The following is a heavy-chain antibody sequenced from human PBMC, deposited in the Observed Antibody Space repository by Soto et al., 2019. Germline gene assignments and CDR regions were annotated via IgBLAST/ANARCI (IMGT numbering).Heavy chain of an antibody. Sequence: QVQLVESGGGVVQPGRSLRLSCAASGFTFSSYGMHWVRQAPGKGLEWVAVIWYDGSNKYYADSVKGRFTISRDNSKNTLYLQMNSLRAEDTAVYYCARSTHDYYGSGRKFYYFDYWGQGTLVTVSS. V-gene: IGHV3-33*01. CDR3: ARSTHDYYGSGRKFYYFDY. J-gene: IGHJ4*02. D-gene: IGHD3-10*01. CDR1: GFTFSSYG. CDR2: IWYDGSNK.